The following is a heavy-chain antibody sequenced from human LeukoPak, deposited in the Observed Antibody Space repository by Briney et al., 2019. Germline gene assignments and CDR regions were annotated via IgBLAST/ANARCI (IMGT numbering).Heavy chain of an antibody. D-gene: IGHD1-26*01. CDR2: INHSGST. J-gene: IGHJ5*02. V-gene: IGHV4-34*01. CDR1: GGSFSGYY. Sequence: SETLSLTCAVYGGSFSGYYWSWIRQPPGKGLEWIGEINHSGSTNYNPSLKSRVTISVDTSKNQFSLKLSSVTAADTAVYYCARSRSGSNNWFDPWGQGTLVTVSS. CDR3: ARSRSGSNNWFDP.